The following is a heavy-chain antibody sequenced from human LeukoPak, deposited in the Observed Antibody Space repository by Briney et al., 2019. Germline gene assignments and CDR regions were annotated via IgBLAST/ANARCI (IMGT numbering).Heavy chain of an antibody. J-gene: IGHJ4*02. Sequence: PSETLSLTCTVSGDSISNYHWSWIRQPAGKGLEWIGRIHPSGSANYNPSLKSRVTLSVDTSKNQFSLKLSSVTAADTAVYYCARGPPPDFDYWGRGTLVTVSS. CDR1: GDSISNYH. CDR3: ARGPPPDFDY. CDR2: IHPSGSA. V-gene: IGHV4-4*07.